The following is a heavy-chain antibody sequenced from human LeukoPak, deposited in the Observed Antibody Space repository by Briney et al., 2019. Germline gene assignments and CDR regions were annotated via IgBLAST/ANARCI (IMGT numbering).Heavy chain of an antibody. Sequence: PSETLSLTCTVSGGSISSSSYYWGWIRQPPGKGLEWIGSIYYSGSTYYNPSLKSRVTISVDTSKNQFSLKLSSVTAADTAVYYCARVEFGELFGAFDIWGQGTMVTVSS. CDR2: IYYSGST. D-gene: IGHD3-10*01. V-gene: IGHV4-39*07. CDR1: GGSISSSSYY. J-gene: IGHJ3*02. CDR3: ARVEFGELFGAFDI.